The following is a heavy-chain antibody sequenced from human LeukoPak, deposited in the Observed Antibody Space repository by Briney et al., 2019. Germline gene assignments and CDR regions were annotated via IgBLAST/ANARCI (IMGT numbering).Heavy chain of an antibody. CDR3: ARDGKRSKTLDY. Sequence: ASVKVSCKASGYTFTSYAMHWVRQAPGQRLEWMGWINAGNGNTKYSQKFQGRVTITRDTPASTAYMELSSLRFEDTAVYYCARDGKRSKTLDYWGQGTLVTVSS. CDR2: INAGNGNT. V-gene: IGHV1-3*01. J-gene: IGHJ4*02. CDR1: GYTFTSYA. D-gene: IGHD4-23*01.